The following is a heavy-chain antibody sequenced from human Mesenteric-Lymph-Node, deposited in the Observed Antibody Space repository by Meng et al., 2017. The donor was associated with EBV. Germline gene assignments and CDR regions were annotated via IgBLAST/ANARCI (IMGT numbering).Heavy chain of an antibody. CDR2: INPSDGDT. CDR3: ALASFDF. J-gene: IGHJ4*02. Sequence: QVQRVKSGAEVRNPGASVKISFKASGYSFTSYYIHWLRQAPGQGLEWLGIINPSDGDTAYPQNFHDRVTVTMDTSSSTVHLDLSSLKSDDTAVYYCALASFDFWGQGTLVTVSS. CDR1: GYSFTSYY. V-gene: IGHV1-46*01.